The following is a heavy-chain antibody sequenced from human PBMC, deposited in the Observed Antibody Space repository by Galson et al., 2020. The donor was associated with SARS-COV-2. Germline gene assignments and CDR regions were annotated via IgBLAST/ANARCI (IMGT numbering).Heavy chain of an antibody. J-gene: IGHJ4*01. Sequence: TGGSLRLSCAASGFTFSSYSLNWVRQPPGKGLEWVSYITRSSDTKYYADSEKGRFTVSRDNAKNSVYLHMNSLRDEDTAVYYCATEAHDYWGHGPLVTVSS. CDR1: GFTFSSYS. V-gene: IGHV3-48*02. CDR3: ATEAHDY. CDR2: ITRSSDTK.